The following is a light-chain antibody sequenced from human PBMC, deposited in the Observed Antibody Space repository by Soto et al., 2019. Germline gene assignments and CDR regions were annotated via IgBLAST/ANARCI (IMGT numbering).Light chain of an antibody. CDR2: TAS. V-gene: IGKV1-39*01. CDR1: QNIYNY. CDR3: QQSFSPLPIS. Sequence: DLPMSQSPSSLSASIGDRVTITCRASQNIYNYLNWYQQKPGKAPKLLIFTASSLRSGVPSRFSGSGSGTDFTLTISTLQPEDFATYYCQQSFSPLPISFGQGTRPEMK. J-gene: IGKJ5*01.